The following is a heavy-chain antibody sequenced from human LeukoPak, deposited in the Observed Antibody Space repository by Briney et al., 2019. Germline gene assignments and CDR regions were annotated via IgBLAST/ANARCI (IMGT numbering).Heavy chain of an antibody. CDR3: ARGAHTNWFDP. CDR1: GYTFTSYY. J-gene: IGHJ5*02. V-gene: IGHV1-46*01. CDR2: INPSGSST. Sequence: ASVKVSCKASGYTFTSYYMHWVRQAPGQGLEWMGLINPSGSSTSYAQKFQGRLSLTRDMSTSTAYMELSSLRSEDTAVYYCARGAHTNWFDPWGQGTLVTVSS.